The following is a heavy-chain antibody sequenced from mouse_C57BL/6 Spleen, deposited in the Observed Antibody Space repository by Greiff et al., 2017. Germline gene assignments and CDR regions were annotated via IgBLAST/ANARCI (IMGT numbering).Heavy chain of an antibody. CDR2: IHPNSGST. D-gene: IGHD4-1*01. CDR1: GYTFTSYW. CDR3: ARTGLYYFDY. V-gene: IGHV1-64*01. J-gene: IGHJ2*01. Sequence: QLQQSGAELVKPGASVKLSCKASGYTFTSYWMHWVKQRPGQGLEWIGMIHPNSGSTNYNEKFKSKATLTVDKSSSTAYMQLSSLTSEDSAVYYCARTGLYYFDYWGQGTTLTVAS.